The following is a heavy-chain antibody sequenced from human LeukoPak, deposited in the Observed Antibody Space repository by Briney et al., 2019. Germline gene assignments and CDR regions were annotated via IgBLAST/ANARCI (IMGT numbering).Heavy chain of an antibody. D-gene: IGHD2-2*01. Sequence: EASVKVSCKASGGTFSSYAISWVRQAPGQGLEWMGGIIPIFGTANYAQEFQGRVTITTDESTRTAYMELSSLRSEDTAVYYCARGGVVVPAAKNARPYYYQYLDVWGKGTTVTVSS. V-gene: IGHV1-69*05. CDR2: IIPIFGTA. CDR3: ARGGVVVPAAKNARPYYYQYLDV. J-gene: IGHJ6*03. CDR1: GGTFSSYA.